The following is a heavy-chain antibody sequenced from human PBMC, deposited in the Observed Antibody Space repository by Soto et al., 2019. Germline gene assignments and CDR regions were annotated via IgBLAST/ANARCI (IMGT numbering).Heavy chain of an antibody. CDR2: ISSNGVGT. CDR3: ARRARPDFYYMDV. Sequence: PEGSLRLSCAASGFTLSGYAMDWVRQAPGKGLEYVSGISSNGVGTYYANSVQGRFTISRDNSKNTVYLQMGSLRPEDMAVYYCARRARPDFYYMDVWGKGTTVTVSS. J-gene: IGHJ6*03. CDR1: GFTLSGYA. V-gene: IGHV3-64*01. D-gene: IGHD6-6*01.